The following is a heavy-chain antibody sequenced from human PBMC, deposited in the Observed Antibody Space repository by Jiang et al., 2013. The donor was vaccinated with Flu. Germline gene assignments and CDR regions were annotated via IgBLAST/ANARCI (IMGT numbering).Heavy chain of an antibody. CDR2: IYPGDSDP. D-gene: IGHD1-26*01. CDR3: TMSRSVGATSYAFDI. CDR1: GYSFTSYW. V-gene: IGHV5-51*01. J-gene: IGHJ3*02. Sequence: VQLVESGAEVKKPGESLKISCKGAGYSFTSYWIGWVRQMPGKGLEWMGIIYPGDSDPRYSPSFQGQVTISADKSISTAYLQWSSLKASDTAMYYCTMSRSVGATSYAFDIWGQGTMVTVSS.